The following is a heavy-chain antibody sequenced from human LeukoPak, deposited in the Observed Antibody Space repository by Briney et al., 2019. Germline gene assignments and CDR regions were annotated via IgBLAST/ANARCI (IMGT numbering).Heavy chain of an antibody. J-gene: IGHJ4*02. CDR3: ARESPQPGMRYSGYDLVDY. V-gene: IGHV1-2*02. CDR2: INPNSGGT. D-gene: IGHD5-12*01. Sequence: ASVKVSCKASGYTFTGYYMHWVRQAPGQGLEWMGWINPNSGGTNYAQKFQGRVTMTRDTFISTAYMELSRLRSDDTAVYYCARESPQPGMRYSGYDLVDYWGQGTLVTVSS. CDR1: GYTFTGYY.